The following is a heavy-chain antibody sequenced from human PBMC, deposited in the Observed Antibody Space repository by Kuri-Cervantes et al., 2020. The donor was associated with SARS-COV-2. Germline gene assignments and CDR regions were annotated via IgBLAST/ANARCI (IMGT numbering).Heavy chain of an antibody. CDR1: GLTFGDYA. CDR2: IRSKAYGGTT. CDR3: TRVGRDGHKGAFDI. J-gene: IGHJ3*02. V-gene: IGHV3-49*04. Sequence: GESLKISCTASGLTFGDYAMSWVRQAPGKGLEWVGFIRSKAYGGTTEYAASVKGRFTISRDDSKSIAYLQMNSLKTEDTAVYYCTRVGRDGHKGAFDIWGQGTMVTVSS. D-gene: IGHD5-24*01.